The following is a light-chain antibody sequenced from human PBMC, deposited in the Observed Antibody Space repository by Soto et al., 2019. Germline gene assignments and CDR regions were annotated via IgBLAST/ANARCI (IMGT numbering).Light chain of an antibody. J-gene: IGLJ1*01. CDR1: SSDVGGYNY. CDR3: SSYTSSSTYV. CDR2: DVT. V-gene: IGLV2-14*03. Sequence: QSALTQPASVSGSPGQSITISCTGTSSDVGGYNYVSWYQQYPGKAPKLIIYDVTNRPSGVSNRFSGSKSGNTASLTISGLQAEDEADYYCSSYTSSSTYVFGTGTSSPS.